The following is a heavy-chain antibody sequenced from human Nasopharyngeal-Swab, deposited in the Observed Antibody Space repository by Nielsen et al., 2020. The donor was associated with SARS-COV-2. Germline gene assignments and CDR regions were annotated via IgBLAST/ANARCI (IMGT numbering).Heavy chain of an antibody. V-gene: IGHV4-59*01. CDR2: IYYSGST. D-gene: IGHD3-9*01. J-gene: IGHJ6*03. Sequence: WIRQPPGKGLEWIGYIYYSGSTNYNPSLKSRVTISVDTSKNQFSLKLSSVTAADTAVYYCARDIGGYDILTGYYHYYYHMDVWGKGTTVTVSS. CDR3: ARDIGGYDILTGYYHYYYHMDV.